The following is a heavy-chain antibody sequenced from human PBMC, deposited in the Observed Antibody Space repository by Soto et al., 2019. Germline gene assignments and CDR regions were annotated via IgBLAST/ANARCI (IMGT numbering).Heavy chain of an antibody. V-gene: IGHV1-3*01. D-gene: IGHD3-10*01. J-gene: IGHJ6*02. CDR3: ARTRRGEGGYDYYYGMDV. Sequence: QVQLVQSGAEVKKPGASVKVSCKASGYTFTSYAMHWVRQAPGQRLEWMGWINAGNGNTKYSQKFQGRVTITRDTSASTDYMELSSLRSEDTAVYYCARTRRGEGGYDYYYGMDVWGQGTTVTVSS. CDR1: GYTFTSYA. CDR2: INAGNGNT.